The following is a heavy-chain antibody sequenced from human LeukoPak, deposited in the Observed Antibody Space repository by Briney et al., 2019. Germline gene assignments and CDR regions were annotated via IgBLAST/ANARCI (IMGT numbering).Heavy chain of an antibody. CDR2: IKQDGSEK. CDR3: ARDYYGSGSYPYYFDY. J-gene: IGHJ4*02. D-gene: IGHD3-10*01. Sequence: GGSLRLSCAASGFTFSNAWMSWVRQAPGKGLEWVANIKQDGSEKYYVDSVKGRFTISRDNAKNSLYLQMNSLRAEDTAVYYCARDYYGSGSYPYYFDYWGQGTLVTVSS. V-gene: IGHV3-7*01. CDR1: GFTFSNAW.